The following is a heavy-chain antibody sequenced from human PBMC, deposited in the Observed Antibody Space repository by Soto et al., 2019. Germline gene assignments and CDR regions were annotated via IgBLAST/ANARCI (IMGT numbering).Heavy chain of an antibody. D-gene: IGHD3-22*01. Sequence: GGSLRLSCAASGFTFSSYGMHWVRQAPGKGLEWVAVISYDGSNKYYADSVKGRFTISRDNSKNTLYLQMNSLRAEDTAVYYCAKDQNKRRSSGYYYAAFDIWGQGTMVTVSS. CDR2: ISYDGSNK. CDR1: GFTFSSYG. J-gene: IGHJ3*02. CDR3: AKDQNKRRSSGYYYAAFDI. V-gene: IGHV3-30*18.